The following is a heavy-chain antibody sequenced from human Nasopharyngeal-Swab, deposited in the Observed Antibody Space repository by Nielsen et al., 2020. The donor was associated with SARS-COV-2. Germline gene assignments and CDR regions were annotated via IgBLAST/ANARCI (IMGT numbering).Heavy chain of an antibody. Sequence: SQTLSLTCAVYGGSFSGYYWSWIRQPPGKGLEWIGEIRHSGTTNYNPSLKGRITISVDTSKNQVSLKLNSVTAADTALYYCARLWPTVTTQWGQGTMVTVSS. CDR1: GGSFSGYY. D-gene: IGHD4-17*01. CDR3: ARLWPTVTTQ. CDR2: IRHSGTT. J-gene: IGHJ3*01. V-gene: IGHV4-34*01.